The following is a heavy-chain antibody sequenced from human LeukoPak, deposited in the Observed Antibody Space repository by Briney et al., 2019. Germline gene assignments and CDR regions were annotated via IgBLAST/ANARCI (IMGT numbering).Heavy chain of an antibody. J-gene: IGHJ4*02. D-gene: IGHD1-26*01. CDR3: AKGKGTGSYYYFDY. V-gene: IGHV3-23*01. CDR1: GFTFSNHA. Sequence: QAGGSLRLSCAASGFTFSNHAMSWVRQAPGEGLEWVSAISNSGGTIHYADSVKGRFTISRDNSKNTLYLQMNSLTAEDTAVYHCAKGKGTGSYYYFDYWGQGTLVIVSS. CDR2: ISNSGGTI.